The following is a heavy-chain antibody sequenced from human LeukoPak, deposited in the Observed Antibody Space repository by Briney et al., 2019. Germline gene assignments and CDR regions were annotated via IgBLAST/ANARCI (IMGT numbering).Heavy chain of an antibody. CDR2: INTNTGNP. CDR3: ARGVRMYYYDSSGTQSDY. D-gene: IGHD3-22*01. CDR1: GYTFTSYA. V-gene: IGHV7-4-1*02. J-gene: IGHJ4*02. Sequence: ASVKVSCKASGYTFTSYAMNWVRQAPGQGLEWMGWINTNTGNPTYAQGFTGRFVFSLDTSVSTAYLQISSLKAEDTAVYYCARGVRMYYYDSSGTQSDYWGQGTLVTVSS.